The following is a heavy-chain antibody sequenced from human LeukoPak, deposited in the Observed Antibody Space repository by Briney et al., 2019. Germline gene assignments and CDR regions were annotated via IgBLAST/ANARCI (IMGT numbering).Heavy chain of an antibody. CDR1: GGTFSSYA. J-gene: IGHJ4*02. CDR3: ARDPGRAGYSSSHYFDY. Sequence: GASVKVSCKASGGTFSSYAISWVRQAPGQGLEWMGGIIPIFGTANYAQKFQGRVTITADESTSTAYIELSSLRSEDTAVYYCARDPGRAGYSSSHYFDYWGQGTLVTVSS. D-gene: IGHD6-13*01. CDR2: IIPIFGTA. V-gene: IGHV1-69*13.